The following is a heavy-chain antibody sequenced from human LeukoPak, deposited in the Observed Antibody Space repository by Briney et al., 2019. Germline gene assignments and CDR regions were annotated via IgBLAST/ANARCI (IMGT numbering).Heavy chain of an antibody. CDR1: GGSISSSSYY. D-gene: IGHD2-15*01. CDR2: IYYSGST. Sequence: SETLSLTCTVSGGSISSSSYYWGWIRQPPGKGLEWIGSIYYSGSTYYNPSLKSRVTISVDTSKNQFSLKLSSVTAADTAVYYCARGWLGGPHPVNAFDIWGQGTMVTVSS. J-gene: IGHJ3*02. CDR3: ARGWLGGPHPVNAFDI. V-gene: IGHV4-39*07.